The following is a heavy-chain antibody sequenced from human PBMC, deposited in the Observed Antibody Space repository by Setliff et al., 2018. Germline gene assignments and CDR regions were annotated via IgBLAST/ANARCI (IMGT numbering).Heavy chain of an antibody. J-gene: IGHJ4*02. D-gene: IGHD2-8*01. V-gene: IGHV1-18*04. CDR1: GYTFAESI. CDR3: LRLVRYCTKIACQATSGDEV. Sequence: ASVKVSCKASGYTFAESIVSWVRQAPGQGLEWMGWIGVYTGHTSFAQKFEDRVSMSTDKSTNMAYMELRGLRSDDTAVYYCLRLVRYCTKIACQATSGDEVWGLGTLVTVS. CDR2: IGVYTGHT.